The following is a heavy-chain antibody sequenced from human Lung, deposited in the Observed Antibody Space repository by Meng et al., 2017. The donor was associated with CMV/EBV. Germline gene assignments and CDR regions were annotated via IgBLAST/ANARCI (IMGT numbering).Heavy chain of an antibody. Sequence: SVKVSCKASGGTFSNYPVSWVRHAPGLGLEWMGWFIPIFGTPNYAQKFQGRLTITTDESTSTAYMDLNSLRSEDTAVYYCATEGPLNWFDRWGQGTLVTVSS. CDR2: FIPIFGTP. J-gene: IGHJ5*02. V-gene: IGHV1-69*05. CDR1: GGTFSNYP. CDR3: ATEGPLNWFDR.